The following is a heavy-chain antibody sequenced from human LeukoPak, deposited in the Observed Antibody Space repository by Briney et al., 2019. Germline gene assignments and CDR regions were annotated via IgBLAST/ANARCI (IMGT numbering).Heavy chain of an antibody. D-gene: IGHD5-18*01. CDR1: GYTFTSYG. J-gene: IGHJ5*02. CDR2: IIPIFGIA. Sequence: SVKVSCKASGYTFTSYGISWVRQAPGQGLEWMGRIIPIFGIANYAQKFQGRVTITADKSTSTAYMELSSLRSEDTAVYYCARAGYTNNWFDPWGQGTLVTVSS. V-gene: IGHV1-69*04. CDR3: ARAGYTNNWFDP.